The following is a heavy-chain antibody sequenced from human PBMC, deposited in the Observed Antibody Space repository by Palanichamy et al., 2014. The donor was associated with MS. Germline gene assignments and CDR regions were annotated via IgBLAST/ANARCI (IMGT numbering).Heavy chain of an antibody. V-gene: IGHV1-69*01. J-gene: IGHJ6*02. Sequence: QVQLVQSGAEVRKPGSSVKVSCKASGGTFSSYALSWVRRAPGQGLEWMGGIIPMFGTTNYAQTFQGRVTITADEATSSAYMELSALRSEDTAVYYCARSGGHCTNGVCPYYYYYYAMDVWGQGTTVTVSS. D-gene: IGHD2-8*01. CDR1: GGTFSSYA. CDR3: ARSGGHCTNGVCPYYYYYYAMDV. CDR2: IIPMFGTT.